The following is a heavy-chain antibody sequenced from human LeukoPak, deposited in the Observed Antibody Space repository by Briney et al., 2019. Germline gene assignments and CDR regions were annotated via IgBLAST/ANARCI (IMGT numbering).Heavy chain of an antibody. J-gene: IGHJ1*01. CDR1: GGSISSSSYY. Sequence: SETLSLTCTVSGGSISSSSYYWGWIRQPPGKGLEWIGSIYYSGSTYYNPSLKSRVTISVDTSKNQFSLKLSSVTAADTAVYYCARVDSSGYYYESEYFQHWGQGTLVTVSS. D-gene: IGHD3-22*01. V-gene: IGHV4-39*07. CDR3: ARVDSSGYYYESEYFQH. CDR2: IYYSGST.